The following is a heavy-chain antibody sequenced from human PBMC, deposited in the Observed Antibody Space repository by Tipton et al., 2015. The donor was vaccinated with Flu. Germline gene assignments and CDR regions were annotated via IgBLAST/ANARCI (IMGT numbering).Heavy chain of an antibody. CDR1: GYTFTSYG. CDR2: ISAYNGST. CDR3: ARYVGSSSSGLGLDY. Sequence: QLVQSGAEVKKPGASVKVSCKAYGYTFTSYGISWVRQAPGQGLEWMGWISAYNGSTNYAQKLQGRVTMTTDTATSTAYMELRSLRSDDTAVYYCARYVGSSSSGLGLDYCGQGTLVTVSS. V-gene: IGHV1-18*01. D-gene: IGHD6-6*01. J-gene: IGHJ4*02.